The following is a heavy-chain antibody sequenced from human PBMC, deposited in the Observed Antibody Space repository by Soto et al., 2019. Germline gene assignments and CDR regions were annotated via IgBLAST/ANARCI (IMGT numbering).Heavy chain of an antibody. D-gene: IGHD3-3*02. CDR3: ARSLLKVILPLGY. V-gene: IGHV1-2*02. J-gene: IGHJ4*02. Sequence: ASVKVSCKASGYTFSGYYMHWVRQTPGQGLEWMGWINTLSGDTSFPQKFQGRLAMTRDTSIDTALMEVSRLTSDDTAIYYCARSLLKVILPLGYWGQGTLVTVSS. CDR2: INTLSGDT. CDR1: GYTFSGYY.